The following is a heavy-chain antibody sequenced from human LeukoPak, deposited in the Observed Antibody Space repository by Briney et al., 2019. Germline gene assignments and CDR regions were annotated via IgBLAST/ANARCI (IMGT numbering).Heavy chain of an antibody. V-gene: IGHV3-7*01. D-gene: IGHD2-2*02. CDR3: ARERGGFCSGTSCYKAFDI. CDR2: IKQDGSEK. Sequence: GGSLRLSCAASGFTFSSYWMTWVRQAPGKGLDWVANIKQDGSEKYYVDSVKALFTISRDSANTSLYLQLNSMRAEDTAVYYCARERGGFCSGTSCYKAFDIWGQGTMVTVSS. J-gene: IGHJ3*02. CDR1: GFTFSSYW.